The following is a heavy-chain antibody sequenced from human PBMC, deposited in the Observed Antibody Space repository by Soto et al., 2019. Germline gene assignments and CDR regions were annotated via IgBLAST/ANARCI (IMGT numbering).Heavy chain of an antibody. CDR3: ARDLGWELLLDY. Sequence: EVQLVESGGGLVQPGQSLRLSCAASGFTFSSYSMKWVHQAPGKGLEWVSYISFSSDTIYYADSVKGRFTISRDSAKNSLYLQMNSLRAEDMAVYYCARDLGWELLLDYWGQGTLVTVSS. CDR2: ISFSSDTI. J-gene: IGHJ4*02. V-gene: IGHV3-48*01. D-gene: IGHD2-15*01. CDR1: GFTFSSYS.